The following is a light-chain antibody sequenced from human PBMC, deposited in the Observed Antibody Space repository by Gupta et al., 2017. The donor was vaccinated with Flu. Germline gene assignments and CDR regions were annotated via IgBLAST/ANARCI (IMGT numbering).Light chain of an antibody. CDR3: AAWDDSLNGHYV. Sequence: QSVLAQPPSASGTPGPRVTLSCSGSSSNIGSNTVNWYQQVPGTAPKLLIYGNNQRPSGVPDRFSGSKSGTSASLAISGLQSEDEADYYCAAWDDSLNGHYVFGTGTKVTAL. V-gene: IGLV1-44*01. CDR1: SSNIGSNT. CDR2: GNN. J-gene: IGLJ1*01.